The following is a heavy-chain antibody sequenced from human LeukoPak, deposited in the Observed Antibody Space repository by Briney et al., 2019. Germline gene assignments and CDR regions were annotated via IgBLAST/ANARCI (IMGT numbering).Heavy chain of an antibody. CDR2: IKSKTDGGTT. V-gene: IGHV3-15*01. D-gene: IGHD2-2*01. Sequence: GGSLRLSCAASGFTFSNAWMSWVRQAPGKGLEWVGRIKSKTDGGTTDYAAPVKGRFTISRDDSKNTLYLQMNSLKTEDTAVYYCTTDEPSPIVVVPAATSAWGQGTLVTVSS. CDR1: GFTFSNAW. CDR3: TTDEPSPIVVVPAATSA. J-gene: IGHJ5*02.